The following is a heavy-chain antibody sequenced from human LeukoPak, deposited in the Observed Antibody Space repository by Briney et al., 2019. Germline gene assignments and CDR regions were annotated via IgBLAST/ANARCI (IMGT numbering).Heavy chain of an antibody. J-gene: IGHJ4*02. D-gene: IGHD3-9*01. CDR3: AKDRITVYDILTGYPDSPPFDY. CDR2: ISGSGGST. V-gene: IGHV3-23*01. CDR1: GFTFSSYA. Sequence: GGSLRLSCAASGFTFSSYAMSWVRQAPGKGLEWVSAISGSGGSTYYADSVKGRFTISRDNSKNTLYLQMNSLRAEDTAVYYCAKDRITVYDILTGYPDSPPFDYWGQGTLVTVSS.